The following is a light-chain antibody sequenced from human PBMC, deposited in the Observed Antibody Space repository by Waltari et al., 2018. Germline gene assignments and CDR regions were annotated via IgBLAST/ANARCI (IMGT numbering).Light chain of an antibody. V-gene: IGKV3-15*01. J-gene: IGKJ2*01. CDR2: AAS. Sequence: EIVMTQSPATLSVSPGEGVTLPCRASQSVGSSLAWYQQRPGQAPRLLIYAASTRATGIPGRFSGSGSGAEFTLTITSLQPEDCAVYYCQQYIDWPRTFGLGTKLEIK. CDR1: QSVGSS. CDR3: QQYIDWPRT.